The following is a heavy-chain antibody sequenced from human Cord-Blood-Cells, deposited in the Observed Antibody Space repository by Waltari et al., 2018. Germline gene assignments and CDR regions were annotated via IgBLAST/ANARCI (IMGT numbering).Heavy chain of an antibody. Sequence: EVQLVETGGGLIQPGGSLRLSCAASGFTVSSNYMSWVRQAPGKGLEWGSVIYSGGSTEYADSVKGRFTISRDNSKNTLYLQMNSLRSEDTAVYYCATARVGAFDIWGQGTMVTVSS. J-gene: IGHJ3*02. V-gene: IGHV3-53*02. CDR3: ATARVGAFDI. CDR2: IYSGGST. D-gene: IGHD1-26*01. CDR1: GFTVSSNY.